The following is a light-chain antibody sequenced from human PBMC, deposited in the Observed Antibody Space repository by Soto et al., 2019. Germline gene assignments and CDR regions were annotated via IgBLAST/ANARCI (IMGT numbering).Light chain of an antibody. CDR1: QGIRSH. CDR2: DAS. J-gene: IGKJ1*01. V-gene: IGKV3-20*01. Sequence: ENVLTQSPGTLSMSPGERVTLSCRARQGIRSHLAWYQQKPGQAPRLLIFDASSRATGIPDRFSGSGSGTDFTLSISRLEPEDFAVYYCQKYGTSPRTFGQGTRVEIK. CDR3: QKYGTSPRT.